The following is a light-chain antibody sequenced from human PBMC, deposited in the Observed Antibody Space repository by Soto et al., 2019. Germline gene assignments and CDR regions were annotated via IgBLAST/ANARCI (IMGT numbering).Light chain of an antibody. CDR1: SSDVGGYNY. J-gene: IGLJ1*01. CDR3: SSYTSSSTYV. CDR2: DVS. V-gene: IGLV2-14*01. Sequence: QSVLTQPASVSGSPVQSITISCTGTSSDVGGYNYVSWYQQHPGRAPKLMIYDVSNRPSGVSNRFSGSKSGNTASLTISGLQAEDEADYYCSSYTSSSTYVFGTGTKATV.